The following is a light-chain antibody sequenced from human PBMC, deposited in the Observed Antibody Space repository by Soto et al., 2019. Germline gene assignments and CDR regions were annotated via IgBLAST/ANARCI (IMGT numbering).Light chain of an antibody. CDR3: SSFTTSSTYV. V-gene: IGLV2-14*02. J-gene: IGLJ1*01. Sequence: SVLTQPASVSGSPGQSITISCTGTSSDVGGYNLVSWYQQHPGKAPKLMIYEVNNRPSGVSNRFSGSKSGNTASLTISGLQAEDEADYYCSSFTTSSTYVVGAGTKVTVL. CDR2: EVN. CDR1: SSDVGGYNL.